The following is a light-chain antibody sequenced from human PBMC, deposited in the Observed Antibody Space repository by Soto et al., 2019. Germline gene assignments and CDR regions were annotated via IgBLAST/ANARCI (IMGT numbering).Light chain of an antibody. V-gene: IGKV3-11*01. CDR3: QQGSSWPRGA. Sequence: EIVLTQSPATLSLSPGERATLSCRASQSVSSYLAWYQQKPGQAPRLLIHDASNRATGIPARFSGSGSGTDFALTISSREPEDFGVDLCQQGSSWPRGAFGQGNKLEIK. CDR2: DAS. J-gene: IGKJ2*01. CDR1: QSVSSY.